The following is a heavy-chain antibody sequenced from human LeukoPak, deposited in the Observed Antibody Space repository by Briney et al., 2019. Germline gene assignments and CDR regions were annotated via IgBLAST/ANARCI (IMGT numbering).Heavy chain of an antibody. D-gene: IGHD3-10*01. J-gene: IGHJ5*02. V-gene: IGHV1-18*01. CDR1: GYTFTSYG. CDR2: ISAYNGNA. Sequence: EASVKVSCKASGYTFTSYGISWVRQAPGQGLEWMGWISAYNGNANYAQKLQGRVIMTTDTSTSTAYMDLRSLRSDDTALYYCATSITMVRGVIISGDWFDPWGQGTLVTVSS. CDR3: ATSITMVRGVIISGDWFDP.